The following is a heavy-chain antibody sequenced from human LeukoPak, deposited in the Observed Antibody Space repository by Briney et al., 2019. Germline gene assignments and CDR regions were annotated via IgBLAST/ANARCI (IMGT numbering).Heavy chain of an antibody. CDR3: ATIILWPPEGFDY. V-gene: IGHV5-51*01. Sequence: GESLKISCKGSGYSFTSYWIGWVRQMPGKGLEWMGIIYPGDSDTRYSPSFQGQVTISADQSISTAYLQWSSLKASDTAMYYCATIILWPPEGFDYWGQGTLSPSPQ. D-gene: IGHD2-21*01. CDR1: GYSFTSYW. CDR2: IYPGDSDT. J-gene: IGHJ4*02.